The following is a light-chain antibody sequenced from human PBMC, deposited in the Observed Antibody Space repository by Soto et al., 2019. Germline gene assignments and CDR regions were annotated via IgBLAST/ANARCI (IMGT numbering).Light chain of an antibody. Sequence: VLPQSPGTLFLSPGESATLSCRASQTVRNNNLAWYQQKPGQAPRLLIYGASSRATGIPDRFSGSGSGTDFTLTISRLEPEDFAVYYCQQFSSYPLTFGGGTKVDNK. J-gene: IGKJ4*01. V-gene: IGKV3-20*01. CDR2: GAS. CDR1: QTVRNNN. CDR3: QQFSSYPLT.